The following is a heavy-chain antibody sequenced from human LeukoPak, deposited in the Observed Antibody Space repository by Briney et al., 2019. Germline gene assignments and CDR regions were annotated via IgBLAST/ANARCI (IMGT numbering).Heavy chain of an antibody. Sequence: GGSLRLSCAASGFTFSSYGMNWVRQAPGKGLEWVSYISSRSSTIYYADSVKGRFTISRDNAKNSLFLQMNSLRDEDTAVYYCARGCSGGSCFGDFDYWGQGTLGTVSS. CDR2: ISSRSSTI. CDR3: ARGCSGGSCFGDFDY. J-gene: IGHJ4*02. CDR1: GFTFSSYG. D-gene: IGHD2-15*01. V-gene: IGHV3-48*02.